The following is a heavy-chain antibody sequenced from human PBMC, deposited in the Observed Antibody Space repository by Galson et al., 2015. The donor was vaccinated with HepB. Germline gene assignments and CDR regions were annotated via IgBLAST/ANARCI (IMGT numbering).Heavy chain of an antibody. CDR3: ARDRARNSGYGSANYWFDP. D-gene: IGHD3-10*01. CDR2: IIPIVDIA. J-gene: IGHJ5*02. Sequence: SVKVSCKASGGTFSHYGINWVRQAPGQGPEWMGRIIPIVDIANYAQKFQGRVTISADKSTSTAYMELKSLRSEDTAVYYCARDRARNSGYGSANYWFDPWGQGTLVTVSS. V-gene: IGHV1-69*04. CDR1: GGTFSHYG.